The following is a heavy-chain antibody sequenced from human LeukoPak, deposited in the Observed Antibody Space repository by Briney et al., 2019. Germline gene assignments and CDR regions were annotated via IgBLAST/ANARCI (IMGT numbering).Heavy chain of an antibody. CDR1: GYIFTSYW. CDR2: IYPGDSDT. J-gene: IGHJ5*02. D-gene: IGHD2-21*02. CDR3: ARLGGGDRANWFDP. Sequence: GASLQISCKGSGYIFTSYWIGWVRPLPGKGLEWMGIIYPGDSDTRYSPSFQGQVTISADKSISTAYLQWSSLKASDTAMYYCARLGGGDRANWFDPWGQGALVTVSS. V-gene: IGHV5-51*01.